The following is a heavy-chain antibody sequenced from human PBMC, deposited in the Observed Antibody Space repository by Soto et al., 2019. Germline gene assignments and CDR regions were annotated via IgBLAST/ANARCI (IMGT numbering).Heavy chain of an antibody. CDR3: ASRDQEGDYYGMDA. CDR1: GYTFTGYY. CDR2: INPNSGGT. Sequence: GASVKVSCKASGYTFTGYYMHWVRQAPGQGLEWMGLINPNSGGTNYAQKFQGWVTMTRDTSTSTAYMELSRLRSEDTAVYYCASRDQEGDYYGMDAWGQGTTVSVSS. V-gene: IGHV1-2*04. J-gene: IGHJ6*02.